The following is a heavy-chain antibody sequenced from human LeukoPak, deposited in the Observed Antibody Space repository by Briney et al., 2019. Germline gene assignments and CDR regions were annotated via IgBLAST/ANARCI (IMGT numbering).Heavy chain of an antibody. D-gene: IGHD2-21*02. V-gene: IGHV5-51*01. CDR3: ARLAYCGGDCYPYFDY. CDR2: IYPGDSDT. Sequence: GESLKISCKGSGYSFTSYWIGWVRQMPGKGLEWMRIIYPGDSDTRYSPSFQGQVTISADKSISTAYLQWSSLKASDTAMYYCARLAYCGGDCYPYFDYWGQGTLVTVSS. J-gene: IGHJ4*02. CDR1: GYSFTSYW.